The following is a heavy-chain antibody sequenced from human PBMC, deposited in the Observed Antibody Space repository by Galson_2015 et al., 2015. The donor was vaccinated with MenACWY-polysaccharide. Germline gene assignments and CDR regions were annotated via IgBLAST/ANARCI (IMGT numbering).Heavy chain of an antibody. J-gene: IGHJ4*02. D-gene: IGHD4-17*01. CDR2: IRGDGITT. Sequence: SLRLSCAASGFNFDSYAMHWVRQGPGKDLEWVSLIRGDGITTDYADSVKGRFTVSRDNSKNSLYLQMNSLRAEDTAFYYCAKDYGDFGPDFWGQGTLVTVSS. CDR3: AKDYGDFGPDF. CDR1: GFNFDSYA. V-gene: IGHV3-43*02.